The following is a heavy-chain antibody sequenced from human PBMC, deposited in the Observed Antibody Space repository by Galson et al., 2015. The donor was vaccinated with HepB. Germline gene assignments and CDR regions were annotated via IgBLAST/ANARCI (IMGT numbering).Heavy chain of an antibody. D-gene: IGHD3-16*02. V-gene: IGHV3-7*03. Sequence: SLRLSCATSGFTFTTYWMAWVRQAPGKGLEWVANINQDGSEKFYVGSVNGRFTISRDNAKNSMYLQMNSLRAEDTALYYCARVGEVIPPGTLPWGPKKTPVGLDYWGQGTLVTVSS. J-gene: IGHJ4*02. CDR1: GFTFTTYW. CDR3: ARVGEVIPPGTLPWGPKKTPVGLDY. CDR2: INQDGSEK.